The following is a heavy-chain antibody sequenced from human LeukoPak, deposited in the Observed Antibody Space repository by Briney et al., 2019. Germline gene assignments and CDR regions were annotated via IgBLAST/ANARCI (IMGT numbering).Heavy chain of an antibody. CDR2: INHNGNVN. Sequence: PGGSLRLSCAASGFTFSSYWMNWARQAPGKGLEWVASINHNGNVNYYVDSMKGRFTISRENAKNSLYLQMNSLRAGDTAVYYCARASDPYYYYGMDVWGQGTTVTVSS. CDR3: ARASDPYYYYGMDV. V-gene: IGHV3-7*01. CDR1: GFTFSSYW. D-gene: IGHD2-21*02. J-gene: IGHJ6*02.